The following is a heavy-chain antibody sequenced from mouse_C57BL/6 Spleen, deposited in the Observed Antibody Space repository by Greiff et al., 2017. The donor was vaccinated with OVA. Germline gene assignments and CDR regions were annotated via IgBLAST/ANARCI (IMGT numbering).Heavy chain of an antibody. CDR3: TSSTTVGAGTGGD. V-gene: IGHV1-5*01. Sequence: EVQLQQSGTVLARPGASVKMSCKTSGYTFTSYWMHWVKQRPGQGLEWIGAIYPGNSDTSYNQKFKGKAKLTAVTSASTAYMELSSLTNEDSAVYYCTSSTTVGAGTGGDWGQGTTLTVSS. J-gene: IGHJ2*01. CDR1: GYTFTSYW. D-gene: IGHD1-1*01. CDR2: IYPGNSDT.